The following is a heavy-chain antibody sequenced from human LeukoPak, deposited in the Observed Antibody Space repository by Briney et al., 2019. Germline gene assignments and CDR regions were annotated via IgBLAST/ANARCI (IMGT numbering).Heavy chain of an antibody. CDR3: ARGGYYDSSGYGKMPLS. V-gene: IGHV1-8*01. D-gene: IGHD3-22*01. CDR1: GYTFTSYD. CDR2: MNPNSGNT. J-gene: IGHJ4*02. Sequence: ASVKVSCKASGYTFTSYDINWVRQATGQGLEWMGWMNPNSGNTGYAQKFQGRVTMTRNTSISTAYMELSSLRSEDTAVYYCARGGYYDSSGYGKMPLSWGQGTLVTVSP.